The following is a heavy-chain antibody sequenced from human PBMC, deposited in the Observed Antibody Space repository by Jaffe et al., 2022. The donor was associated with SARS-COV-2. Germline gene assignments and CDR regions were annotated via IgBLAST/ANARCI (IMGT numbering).Heavy chain of an antibody. CDR2: IWYDGSNK. J-gene: IGHJ3*02. Sequence: QVQLVESGGGVVQPGRSLRLSCAASGFTFSSYGMHWVRQAPGKGLEWVAVIWYDGSNKYYADSVKGRFTISRDNSKNTLYLQMNSLRAEDTAVYYCARVGYCSSTSCWTHHADAFDIWGQGTMVTVSS. D-gene: IGHD2-2*01. CDR1: GFTFSSYG. V-gene: IGHV3-33*01. CDR3: ARVGYCSSTSCWTHHADAFDI.